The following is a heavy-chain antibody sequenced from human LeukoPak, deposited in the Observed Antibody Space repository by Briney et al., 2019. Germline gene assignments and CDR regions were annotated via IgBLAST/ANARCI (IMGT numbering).Heavy chain of an antibody. CDR1: GFTFSSYA. CDR2: IWYDGNQK. V-gene: IGHV3-33*06. Sequence: GGSLRLSCAASGFTFSSYAMHWVRQAPGKGLEWVAVIWYDGNQKYYGDSVKGRFTISRDNSKNTLYPQMNSLRAEDTAVYYCAKQLGYCSDGSCYFPYWGQGTLVTVSS. CDR3: AKQLGYCSDGSCYFPY. D-gene: IGHD2-15*01. J-gene: IGHJ4*02.